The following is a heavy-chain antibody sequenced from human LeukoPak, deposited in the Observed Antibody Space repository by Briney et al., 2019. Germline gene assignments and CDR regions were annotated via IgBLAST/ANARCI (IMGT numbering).Heavy chain of an antibody. V-gene: IGHV4-59*01. Sequence: SETLSLTCTVSGGSISSYYWSWIRQPPGKGLEWIGYIYYSGSTNYNPSLKSRVTISVDTSKNQFSLKLSSVTAADTAVYYCASTYSISWYWFDPWGQGTLVTVSS. J-gene: IGHJ5*02. CDR1: GGSISSYY. CDR3: ASTYSISWYWFDP. CDR2: IYYSGST. D-gene: IGHD6-13*01.